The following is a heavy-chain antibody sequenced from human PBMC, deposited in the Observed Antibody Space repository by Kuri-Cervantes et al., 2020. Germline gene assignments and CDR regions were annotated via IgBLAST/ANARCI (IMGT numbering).Heavy chain of an antibody. CDR1: GGSFSGSY. Sequence: SQTLSLTCAVYGGSFSGSYWSWIRQPPGKGLEDIGYIHYSGNTNYNPSLKSRVTMSVDTSKNQFSLKLSSVTAADTAVYYCARGGYNFWSGYYSTAFDYWGQGTLVTVSS. V-gene: IGHV4-59*12. CDR3: ARGGYNFWSGYYSTAFDY. D-gene: IGHD3-3*01. CDR2: IHYSGNT. J-gene: IGHJ4*02.